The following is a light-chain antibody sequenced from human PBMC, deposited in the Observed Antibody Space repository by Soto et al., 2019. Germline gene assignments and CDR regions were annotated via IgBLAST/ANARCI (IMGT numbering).Light chain of an antibody. CDR2: DAS. CDR3: QQRSNWPPLT. V-gene: IGKV3-11*01. J-gene: IGKJ4*01. CDR1: QSVSRY. Sequence: EIVVTQSPATLSLSPGERATLSCRASQSVSRYLAWYQQKPGQAPRLLIYDASNRATGIPARFSGSGSGTDFTLTISSLEPEDVAVYYCQQRSNWPPLTFGGGTKVEIK.